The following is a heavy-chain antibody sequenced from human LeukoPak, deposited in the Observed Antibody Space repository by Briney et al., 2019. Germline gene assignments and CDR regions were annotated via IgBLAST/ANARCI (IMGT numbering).Heavy chain of an antibody. CDR2: ISSSSSYI. D-gene: IGHD3-22*01. Sequence: GGSLRLSCAASGFTFSSYSMNWVRQAPGKGLEWVSSISSSSSYIYYADSVKGRFTISRDNAKNSLYLQMNSLRAEDTAVYYCARDLYDSNGDVDYWGQGTLVTVSS. CDR1: GFTFSSYS. J-gene: IGHJ4*02. V-gene: IGHV3-21*01. CDR3: ARDLYDSNGDVDY.